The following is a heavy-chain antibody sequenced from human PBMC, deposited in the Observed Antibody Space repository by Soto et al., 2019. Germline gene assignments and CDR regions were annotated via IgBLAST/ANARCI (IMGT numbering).Heavy chain of an antibody. CDR2: IYYSGST. D-gene: IGHD2-15*01. CDR3: ASYVELCSGGSCYYDIPPYYYMDV. Sequence: PSETLSLTCTVSGGSISSGGYYWSWIRQHPGKGLEWIGYIYYSGSTYYNPSLKSRVTISVDTSKNQFSLKLSSVTAADTAVYYCASYVELCSGGSCYYDIPPYYYMDVWGKGTTVTVSS. CDR1: GGSISSGGYY. J-gene: IGHJ6*03. V-gene: IGHV4-31*03.